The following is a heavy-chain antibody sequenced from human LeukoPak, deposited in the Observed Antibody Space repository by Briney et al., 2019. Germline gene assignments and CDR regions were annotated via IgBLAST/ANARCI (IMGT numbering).Heavy chain of an antibody. Sequence: SETLSLTCTVSGGSISSYYWSWIRQPPGKGLEWIGYIYYSGSTNYNPSLKSGVTISVDTSKNQFSLKLSSVTAADTAVYYCAIDNGYSSLDYWGQGTLVTVSS. J-gene: IGHJ4*02. CDR1: GGSISSYY. V-gene: IGHV4-59*01. D-gene: IGHD6-13*01. CDR2: IYYSGST. CDR3: AIDNGYSSLDY.